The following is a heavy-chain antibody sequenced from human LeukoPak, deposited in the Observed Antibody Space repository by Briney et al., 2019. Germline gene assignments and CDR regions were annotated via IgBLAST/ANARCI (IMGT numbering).Heavy chain of an antibody. CDR1: GGTFSSYA. Sequence: SVKVSCKASGGTFSSYAISWLRQAPGQGLEWTGGIIPIFGTANYAQKFQGRVTITADESTSTAYMELSSLRSEDTAVYYCARGLGVVPAAPFDYWGQGTLVTVSS. D-gene: IGHD2-2*01. CDR3: ARGLGVVPAAPFDY. J-gene: IGHJ4*02. V-gene: IGHV1-69*01. CDR2: IIPIFGTA.